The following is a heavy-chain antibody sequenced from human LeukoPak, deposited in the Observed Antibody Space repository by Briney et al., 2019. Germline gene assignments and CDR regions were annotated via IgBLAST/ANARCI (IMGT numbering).Heavy chain of an antibody. D-gene: IGHD6-6*01. CDR1: GFTFSSYS. Sequence: PGGSLRLSCAASGFTFSSYSMNWVRQAPGKGLEWVSSISSSSSYIYYADSVKGRFTISRDNAKNSLYLQMNSLRAEDTAVYYCAKDTYSSSPYYFDYWGQGTLVTVSS. CDR2: ISSSSSYI. V-gene: IGHV3-21*04. CDR3: AKDTYSSSPYYFDY. J-gene: IGHJ4*02.